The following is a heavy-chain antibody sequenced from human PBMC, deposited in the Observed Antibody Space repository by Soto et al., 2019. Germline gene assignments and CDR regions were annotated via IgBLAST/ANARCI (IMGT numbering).Heavy chain of an antibody. Sequence: GESLKISCKGSGYSFTSYWIGWVRQMPGKGLEWMGIIYPGDSDTRYSPSFQGQVTISADKSISTAYLQWSSLKASDTAMYYCARLADCSGGSCYGYYYYYYGMDVWGQGTTVTVSS. D-gene: IGHD2-15*01. CDR3: ARLADCSGGSCYGYYYYYYGMDV. V-gene: IGHV5-51*01. CDR1: GYSFTSYW. J-gene: IGHJ6*02. CDR2: IYPGDSDT.